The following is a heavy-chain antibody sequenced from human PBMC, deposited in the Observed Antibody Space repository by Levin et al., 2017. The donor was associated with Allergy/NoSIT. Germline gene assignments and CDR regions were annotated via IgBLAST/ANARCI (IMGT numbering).Heavy chain of an antibody. D-gene: IGHD3-22*01. Sequence: LTGGSLRLSCAASGSSLSAYGMHWVRQAPGKGLEWVAVISYDGNNKYYVGSVRGRFTISRDNSKNTLYLQMNSLRPEDTAVYYCAKDRAENCESCGQTVSYFYFYGMDVWGQGTTVTVSS. CDR1: GSSLSAYG. CDR3: AKDRAENCESCGQTVSYFYFYGMDV. J-gene: IGHJ6*02. CDR2: ISYDGNNK. V-gene: IGHV3-30*18.